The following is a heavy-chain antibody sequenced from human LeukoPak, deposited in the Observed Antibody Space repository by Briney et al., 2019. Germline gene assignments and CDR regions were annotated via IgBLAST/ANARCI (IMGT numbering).Heavy chain of an antibody. CDR3: ARDGTGYSSGWYLYMDV. CDR2: IYSGGST. J-gene: IGHJ6*03. D-gene: IGHD6-19*01. V-gene: IGHV3-53*01. Sequence: GGSLRLSCAASGFTVSSNYMSWVRQAPGKGLEWVSVIYSGGSTYYADSVKGRFTLSRDNSKNTPYLQMNSLRAEDTAVYYCARDGTGYSSGWYLYMDVWGKGTTVTVSS. CDR1: GFTVSSNY.